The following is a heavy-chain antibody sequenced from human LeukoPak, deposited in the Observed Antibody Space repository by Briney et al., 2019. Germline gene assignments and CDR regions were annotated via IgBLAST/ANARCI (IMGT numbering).Heavy chain of an antibody. CDR3: ARDRPRKIQLWLKTSRDYYYMDV. D-gene: IGHD5-18*01. CDR2: IKQDGSEK. V-gene: IGHV3-7*01. Sequence: TGGSLRLSCAASGFTFSSYWMSWVRQAPGKGLEWVANIKQDGSEKYYVDSVKGRFTISRDNTKNSLYLQMNSLRAEDTAVYYCARDRPRKIQLWLKTSRDYYYMDVWGKGTTVTVSS. CDR1: GFTFSSYW. J-gene: IGHJ6*03.